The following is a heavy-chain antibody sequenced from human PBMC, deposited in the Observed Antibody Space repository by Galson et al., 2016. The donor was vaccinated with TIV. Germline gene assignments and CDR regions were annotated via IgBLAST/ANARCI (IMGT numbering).Heavy chain of an antibody. J-gene: IGHJ4*02. D-gene: IGHD2-2*02. CDR1: GYTFTNYG. V-gene: IGHV1-18*01. Sequence: SVKVSCKASGYTFTNYGISWVRQAPGQGLEWMGWIGTYNGDRRYAQKFQDRVTMTTDTSTSTAYLEVRSLRSDDTAVYYCARDRGYCTSTSCYTTLNSWGQGTLVTVSS. CDR2: IGTYNGDR. CDR3: ARDRGYCTSTSCYTTLNS.